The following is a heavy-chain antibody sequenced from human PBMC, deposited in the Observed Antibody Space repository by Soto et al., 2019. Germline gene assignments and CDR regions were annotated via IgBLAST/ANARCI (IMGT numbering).Heavy chain of an antibody. CDR1: GDSVSSNSVA. J-gene: IGHJ6*02. CDR3: AREVNTAGYGMDV. CDR2: TYYRSKWYN. V-gene: IGHV6-1*01. D-gene: IGHD5-18*01. Sequence: PSPTLSLTCAISGDSVSSNSVAWNWLRQSPSRGLEWLGRTYYRSKWYNDYAVSVKSRITINPDTSKNQFSLQLNSVTPEDTAVYYCAREVNTAGYGMDVWGQGTTVTVSS.